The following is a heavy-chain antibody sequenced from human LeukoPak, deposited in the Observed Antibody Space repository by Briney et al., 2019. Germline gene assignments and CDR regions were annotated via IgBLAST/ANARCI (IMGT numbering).Heavy chain of an antibody. Sequence: ASVKVSCKASGYTFTSYGISWVRQAPGQGLEWMGWISAYNGNTNYAQKLQGRVTMTTDTPTSTAYMELRSLRSDDTAVYYCARDEGRYYYDSSGYLGYWGQGTLVTVSS. D-gene: IGHD3-22*01. V-gene: IGHV1-18*01. J-gene: IGHJ4*02. CDR2: ISAYNGNT. CDR1: GYTFTSYG. CDR3: ARDEGRYYYDSSGYLGY.